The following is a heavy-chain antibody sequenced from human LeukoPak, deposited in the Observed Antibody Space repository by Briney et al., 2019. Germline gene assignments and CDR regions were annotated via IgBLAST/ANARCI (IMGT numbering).Heavy chain of an antibody. CDR2: ISSSSSYI. CDR3: ARDLVPTVTSSAGFDY. V-gene: IGHV3-21*01. J-gene: IGHJ4*02. Sequence: KPGGSLRLSCSASGFTFTNYGMNWVRQAPGKGLEWVSSISSSSSYIYYADSVKGRFTISRDNAKNSLYLQMNSLRAEDTAVYYCARDLVPTVTSSAGFDYWGQGTLVTVSS. D-gene: IGHD4-17*01. CDR1: GFTFTNYG.